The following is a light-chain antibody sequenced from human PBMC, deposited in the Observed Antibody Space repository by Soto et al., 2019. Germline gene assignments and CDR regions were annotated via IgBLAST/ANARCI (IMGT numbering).Light chain of an antibody. Sequence: QSVLTQPPSLSGTPGQTVTISCFGSRSNIGNSIVHWYQQVPGTAPKHLIFMNSQRPSGVPDRFSASKSGTSASLVISELRSEDEADYDCVAWDDNLSARVFGGGTKLTVL. CDR2: MNS. V-gene: IGLV1-47*01. CDR1: RSNIGNSI. J-gene: IGLJ3*02. CDR3: VAWDDNLSARV.